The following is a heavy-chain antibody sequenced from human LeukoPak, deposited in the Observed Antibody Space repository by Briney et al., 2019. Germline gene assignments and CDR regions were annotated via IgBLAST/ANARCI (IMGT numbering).Heavy chain of an antibody. CDR1: GYSISSGYY. Sequence: SETLSLTCAVSGYSISSGYYWGWIRQPPGKGLEWIGSIYHSGSTYYNPSLKSRVTISVDTSKNQFSLKLSSVTAADTAVYYCAGSHLGGVLSAFDIWGQGTMVTVSS. CDR3: AGSHLGGVLSAFDI. D-gene: IGHD3-16*01. J-gene: IGHJ3*02. CDR2: IYHSGST. V-gene: IGHV4-38-2*01.